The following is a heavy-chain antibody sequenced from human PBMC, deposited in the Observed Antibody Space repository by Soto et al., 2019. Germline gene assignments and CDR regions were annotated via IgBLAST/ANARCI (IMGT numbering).Heavy chain of an antibody. Sequence: ASVKVSCKASGYTFTSYAMHWVRQAPGQRLEWMGWINAGNGNTKYSQKFRGRVTITRDTSASTAYMELSSLRSEDTAVYYCARVTNNYYGSGSYYRNETYYYYYYGMDVWGQGTTVTVSS. CDR2: INAGNGNT. CDR3: ARVTNNYYGSGSYYRNETYYYYYYGMDV. D-gene: IGHD3-10*01. V-gene: IGHV1-3*01. CDR1: GYTFTSYA. J-gene: IGHJ6*02.